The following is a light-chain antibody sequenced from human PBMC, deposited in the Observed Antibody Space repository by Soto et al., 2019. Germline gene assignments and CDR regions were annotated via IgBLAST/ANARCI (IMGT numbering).Light chain of an antibody. Sequence: QSALTQPPSVSGAPGQRVTISCTGSSSNIGAGYDVHWYQHLPGTAPKLLIYDNTNRPSGVPDRFSGSKSGTSASLAISGLQAEDEADYYCQSFDSSLSGCIFGGGTKLTVL. CDR1: SSNIGAGYD. CDR2: DNT. J-gene: IGLJ2*01. CDR3: QSFDSSLSGCI. V-gene: IGLV1-40*01.